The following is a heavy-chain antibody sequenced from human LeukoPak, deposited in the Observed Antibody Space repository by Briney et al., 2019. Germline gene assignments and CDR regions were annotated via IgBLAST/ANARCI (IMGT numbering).Heavy chain of an antibody. V-gene: IGHV3-23*05. D-gene: IGHD3-16*01. Sequence: GSLRLCCAASGFTFSSYSMNWVRQAPGKGLEWVSAIYSGGSTYYADSVKGRFTISRDNSKNTLYLQMNSLRAEDTAEYYCANAPGGLRHWGQGTLVTVSS. J-gene: IGHJ4*02. CDR1: GFTFSSYS. CDR2: IYSGGST. CDR3: ANAPGGLRH.